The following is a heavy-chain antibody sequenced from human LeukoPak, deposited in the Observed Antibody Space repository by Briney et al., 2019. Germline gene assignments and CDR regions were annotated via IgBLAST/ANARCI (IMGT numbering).Heavy chain of an antibody. CDR1: GFTVSSNY. J-gene: IGHJ5*02. CDR2: IYSGGST. V-gene: IGHV3-66*01. CDR3: ARVAWEREYYYDSSGYDSYNWFDP. Sequence: GGSLRLSCAASGFTVSSNYRSWVRQAPGKGLEWVSVIYSGGSTYYADSVKGRFTISRDNSKNTLYLQMNSLRAEDTAVYYCARVAWEREYYYDSSGYDSYNWFDPWGQGTLATVSS. D-gene: IGHD3-22*01.